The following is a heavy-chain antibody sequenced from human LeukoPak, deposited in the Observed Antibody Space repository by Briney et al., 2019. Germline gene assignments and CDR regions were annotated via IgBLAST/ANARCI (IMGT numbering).Heavy chain of an antibody. Sequence: ASVKVSCKASGYTFTSYYMHWVRQAPGQGLEWMGIINPSGGSTSYAQKLQGRVTMTTDTSTSTAYMELRSLRSDDTAVYYCARESSGWHTDLGYWGQGTLVTVSS. J-gene: IGHJ4*02. D-gene: IGHD6-19*01. CDR2: INPSGGST. V-gene: IGHV1-46*01. CDR3: ARESSGWHTDLGY. CDR1: GYTFTSYY.